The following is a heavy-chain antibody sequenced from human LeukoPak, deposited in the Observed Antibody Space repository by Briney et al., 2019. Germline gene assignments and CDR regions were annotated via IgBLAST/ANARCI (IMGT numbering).Heavy chain of an antibody. J-gene: IGHJ2*01. Sequence: SETLSLTCTVSGGSISSYYWSWIRQPPGKGLEWIGYIYYSGSTDYKPSLKSRVTISVDTSKNQFSLKLSSVAAADTAVYYCARGYYDSSPNWYIDLWGRGTLVTVSS. CDR1: GGSISSYY. CDR2: IYYSGST. V-gene: IGHV4-59*01. D-gene: IGHD3-22*01. CDR3: ARGYYDSSPNWYIDL.